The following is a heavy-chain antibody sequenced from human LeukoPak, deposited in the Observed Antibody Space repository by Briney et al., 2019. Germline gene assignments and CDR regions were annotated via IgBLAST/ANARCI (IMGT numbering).Heavy chain of an antibody. CDR2: ISAYNGNT. J-gene: IGHJ6*02. CDR3: ARDLLSNYAPYYYYGMDV. D-gene: IGHD4-11*01. Sequence: ASVTVSCKASGYTFTSYGISWVRQAPGQGLEWMGWISAYNGNTNYAQKLQGRVTMTTDTSTSTAYMELRSLRSDDTAVYYCARDLLSNYAPYYYYGMDVWGQGTTVTVSS. CDR1: GYTFTSYG. V-gene: IGHV1-18*01.